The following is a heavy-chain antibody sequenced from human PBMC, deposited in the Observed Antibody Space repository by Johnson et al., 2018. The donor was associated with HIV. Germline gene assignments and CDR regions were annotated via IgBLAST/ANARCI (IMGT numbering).Heavy chain of an antibody. Sequence: VLLLESGGGVVQPGGSLRLSCAASGFTVSSNYMSWVRQAPGKGLEWVAVISYDGSNKYYADSVKGRFSISRDNSKNTLYLQMNSLRAEDTAVYYCARLRGAFDIWGQGTMVTVSS. CDR1: GFTVSSNY. V-gene: IGHV3-30-3*01. CDR3: ARLRGAFDI. CDR2: ISYDGSNK. J-gene: IGHJ3*02.